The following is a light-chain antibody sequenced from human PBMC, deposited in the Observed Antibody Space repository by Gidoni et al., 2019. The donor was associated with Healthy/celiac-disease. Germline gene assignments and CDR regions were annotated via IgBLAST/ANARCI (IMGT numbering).Light chain of an antibody. CDR3: QKYNSAPRT. J-gene: IGKJ1*01. V-gene: IGKV1-27*01. CDR2: AAS. CDR1: QVISNY. Sequence: DIQMTQSPSSLSASVGDRVTITCRASQVISNYVAWYQQKPGKVPKLLIYAASTLQSGVPSRFSGSGSGTDFTLTISSLQPEDVATYYCQKYNSAPRTFGQGTKVEIK.